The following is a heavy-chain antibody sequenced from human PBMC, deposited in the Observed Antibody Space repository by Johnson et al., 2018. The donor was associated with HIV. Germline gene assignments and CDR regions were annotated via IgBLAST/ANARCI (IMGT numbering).Heavy chain of an antibody. CDR2: INTGGST. D-gene: IGHD7-27*01. V-gene: IGHV3-66*01. CDR3: ASSALGIMGAFDI. CDR1: GFTVSSNY. J-gene: IGHJ3*02. Sequence: MQLVESGGGGVQPGGSLRLSCAASGFTVSSNYMSWVRQAPGKGLEWVSLINTGGSTYYADSVKGRFTISRDNSNNTLYLQMGSLRAEDMAVYYCASSALGIMGAFDIWGQGTMVTVSS.